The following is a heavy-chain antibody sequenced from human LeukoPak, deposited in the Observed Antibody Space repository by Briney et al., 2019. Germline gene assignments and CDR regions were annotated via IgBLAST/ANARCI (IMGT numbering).Heavy chain of an antibody. Sequence: GGSLRLSCAASGFTFSGYWMHWVRQAPGKGLVWVSRINSDGSSTSYADSVKGRFTISRDNAKNTLYLQMSSLRAEDTAVYYCAKVASAMTPYYYYSMDVWGQGTTVTVSS. J-gene: IGHJ6*02. V-gene: IGHV3-74*01. CDR1: GFTFSGYW. CDR3: AKVASAMTPYYYYSMDV. CDR2: INSDGSST.